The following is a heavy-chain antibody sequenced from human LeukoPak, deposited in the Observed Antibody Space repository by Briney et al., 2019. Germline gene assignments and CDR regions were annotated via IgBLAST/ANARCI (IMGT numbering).Heavy chain of an antibody. J-gene: IGHJ6*02. CDR2: ISYDGSNK. CDR3: ARDIIVVVTAMGYGMDV. Sequence: PGGSLRLSCAASGFTFSSYAMHWVRQAPGKGLEWVAVISYDGSNKYYADSVKGRFTISRDNSKNTLYLQMNSLRAEDTAVYYCARDIIVVVTAMGYGMDVWGQGTTVTVSS. D-gene: IGHD2-21*02. V-gene: IGHV3-30-3*01. CDR1: GFTFSSYA.